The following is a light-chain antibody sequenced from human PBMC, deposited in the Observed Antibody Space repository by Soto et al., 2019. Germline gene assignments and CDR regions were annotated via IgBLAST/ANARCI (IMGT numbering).Light chain of an antibody. CDR2: EVS. CDR3: SSYAGSNHYL. CDR1: SSDVGGYNY. V-gene: IGLV2-8*01. J-gene: IGLJ1*01. Sequence: QSVLTQPPSASGSPGQSVTISCTGTSSDVGGYNYVSWYQQHPGKAPKLMIYEVSKRPSGVPDRFSGSKSGNTASLTVSGLQAEDEADYYCSSYAGSNHYLFGTGTKVTV.